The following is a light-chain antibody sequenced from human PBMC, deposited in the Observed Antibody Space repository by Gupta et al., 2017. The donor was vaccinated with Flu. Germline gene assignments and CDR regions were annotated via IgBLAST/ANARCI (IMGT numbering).Light chain of an antibody. V-gene: IGLV2-14*01. CDR2: EVT. Sequence: SITISCTGTRGDIGDYKYVSWYQQYPAKAPKLIIYEVTNRPSRVSSRFSGSKSGNTASLTISGLQAEDEAEYFCSSYATTDTLVFGSGITVTV. CDR1: RGDIGDYKY. CDR3: SSYATTDTLV. J-gene: IGLJ1*01.